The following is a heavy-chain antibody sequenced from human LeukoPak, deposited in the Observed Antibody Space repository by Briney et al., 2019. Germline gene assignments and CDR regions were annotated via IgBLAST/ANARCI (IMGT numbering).Heavy chain of an antibody. CDR1: GYTFSDYY. V-gene: IGHV1-18*04. J-gene: IGHJ4*02. CDR2: ISAYNGNT. D-gene: IGHD4-17*01. CDR3: ARDYGDYVGLTFGY. Sequence: ASVKVSCKASGYTFSDYYLHWVRQAPGQGLEWMGWISAYNGNTNYAQKLQGRVTMTTDTSTSTAYMELRSLRSDDTAVYYCARDYGDYVGLTFGYWGQGTLVTVSS.